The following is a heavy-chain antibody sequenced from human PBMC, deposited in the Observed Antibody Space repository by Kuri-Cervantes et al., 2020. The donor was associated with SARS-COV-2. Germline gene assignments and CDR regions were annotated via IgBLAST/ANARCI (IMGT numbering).Heavy chain of an antibody. CDR2: INHSGST. V-gene: IGHV4-38-2*02. CDR3: ASGGAVTTFFRNGRAFDI. Sequence: GSLRLSCTVSGYLISSGYYWGWIRQPPGKGVEWIGSINHSGSTNYNPSLKSRVTISVDTAKNQFSLKLSSVTAADTAVYYCASGGAVTTFFRNGRAFDIWGQGTMVTVSS. J-gene: IGHJ3*02. D-gene: IGHD4-11*01. CDR1: GYLISSGYY.